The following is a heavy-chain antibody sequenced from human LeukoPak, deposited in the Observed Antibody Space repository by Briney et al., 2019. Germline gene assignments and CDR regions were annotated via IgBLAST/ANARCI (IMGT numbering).Heavy chain of an antibody. D-gene: IGHD3-22*01. J-gene: IGHJ4*02. CDR3: ARAGDYYDSSGYDY. CDR1: GFTFSSYS. Sequence: PGGSLRLSCAASGFTFSSYSMTWVRQAPGKGLEWVSSISSSSSYIYYADSVKGRFTISRDNAKNSLYLQMNSLRAEDTAVYYCARAGDYYDSSGYDYWGQGTLVTVSS. CDR2: ISSSSSYI. V-gene: IGHV3-21*01.